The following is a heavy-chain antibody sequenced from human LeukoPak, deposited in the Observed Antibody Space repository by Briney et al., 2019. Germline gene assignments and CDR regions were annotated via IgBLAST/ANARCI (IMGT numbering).Heavy chain of an antibody. V-gene: IGHV5-51*01. Sequence: GESLKISCKGSGYSFTSYCIGWVRQMPRKGLEGMGVIYPGDADTRYSPSLQGQVTISADKSISTAYLQWSSLKASDTAMYYCASLSAHDDAFDIWGQGTMVTVSS. CDR3: ASLSAHDDAFDI. CDR2: IYPGDADT. J-gene: IGHJ3*02. CDR1: GYSFTSYC. D-gene: IGHD2/OR15-2a*01.